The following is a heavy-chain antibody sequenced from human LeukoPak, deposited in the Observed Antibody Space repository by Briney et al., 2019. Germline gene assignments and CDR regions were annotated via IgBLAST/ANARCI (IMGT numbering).Heavy chain of an antibody. CDR3: ARGYSGNFYNV. V-gene: IGHV6-1*01. D-gene: IGHD1-26*01. CDR1: GDSVSSNTAA. CDR2: TYYRSKWYY. J-gene: IGHJ3*01. Sequence: SQTLSLTCAISGDSVSSNTAAWNLIRQSPSRGLEWLGRTYYRSKWYYDYAVSMKSRITITPDTSKNQFSLQLNSVTPEDTAVYHCARGYSGNFYNVWGQGTMVTVSS.